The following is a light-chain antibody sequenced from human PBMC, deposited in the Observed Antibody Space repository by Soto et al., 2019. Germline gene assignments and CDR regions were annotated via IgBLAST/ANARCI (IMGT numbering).Light chain of an antibody. J-gene: IGLJ1*01. V-gene: IGLV4-69*01. CDR1: SGHSSYA. Sequence: QLVLTQSPSASASLGASVKLTCTLSSGHSSYAIAWHQQQPEKGPRYLMKLNSDGSHSKGDVTPDRFSGSSSGAERYLTISSLQSEDEADYYCQTWGTGIHYVFGTGTKVTVL. CDR3: QTWGTGIHYV. CDR2: LNSDGSH.